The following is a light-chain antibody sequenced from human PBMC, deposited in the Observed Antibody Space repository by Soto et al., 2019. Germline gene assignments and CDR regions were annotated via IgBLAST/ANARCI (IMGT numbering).Light chain of an antibody. CDR1: QSVSSN. CDR3: QQYNNRRT. Sequence: EIVMTQSPATLSVSPGERATLSCRASQSVSSNLAWYQQKPGQAPRLLIYGASTRATGIPARFSGSGSGTEFTLTISSLHSEDIAVYYCQQYNNRRTFGQWTKVEIK. J-gene: IGKJ1*01. V-gene: IGKV3-15*01. CDR2: GAS.